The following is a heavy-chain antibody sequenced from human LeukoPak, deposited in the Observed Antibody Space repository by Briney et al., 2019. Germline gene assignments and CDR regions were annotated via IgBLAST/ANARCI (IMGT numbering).Heavy chain of an antibody. J-gene: IGHJ4*02. CDR2: ISYDGSNK. D-gene: IGHD6-19*01. CDR3: AKDWSGSGWYGGNY. Sequence: GGSLRLSCAASGFTFSSYAMHWVRQAPGKGLEWVAVISYDGSNKYYADSVKGRFTISRDNSKNTLYLQMNSLRAEDTAVYYCAKDWSGSGWYGGNYWGQGTLVTVSS. V-gene: IGHV3-30-3*01. CDR1: GFTFSSYA.